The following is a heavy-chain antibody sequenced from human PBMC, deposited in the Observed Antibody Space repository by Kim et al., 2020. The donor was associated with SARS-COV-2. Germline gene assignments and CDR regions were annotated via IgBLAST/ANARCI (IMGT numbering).Heavy chain of an antibody. CDR1: GGTFSSYA. Sequence: SVKVSCKASGGTFSSYAISWVRQAPGQGLEWMGGIIPIFGTANYAQKFQGRVTITADESTSTAYMELSSLRSEDTAVYYCASMTQDIAAAGSAYYYYGMDVWGQGTTVTVSS. J-gene: IGHJ6*02. CDR3: ASMTQDIAAAGSAYYYYGMDV. D-gene: IGHD6-13*01. CDR2: IIPIFGTA. V-gene: IGHV1-69*13.